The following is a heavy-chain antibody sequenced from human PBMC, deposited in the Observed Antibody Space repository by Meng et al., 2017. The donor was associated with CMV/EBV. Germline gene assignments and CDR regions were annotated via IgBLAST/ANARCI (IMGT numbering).Heavy chain of an antibody. Sequence: GESLKISCTASGFTFGDYAMSWVRQAPGKGLEWVGFIRSKAYGGTTEYAASVKGRFTISRDDSKSIAYLQMNSLKTEDTAVYYCTRDLPSLRYCSGGSCYSYDYWGQGTLVTVSS. V-gene: IGHV3-49*04. CDR3: TRDLPSLRYCSGGSCYSYDY. J-gene: IGHJ4*02. CDR1: GFTFGDYA. CDR2: IRSKAYGGTT. D-gene: IGHD2-15*01.